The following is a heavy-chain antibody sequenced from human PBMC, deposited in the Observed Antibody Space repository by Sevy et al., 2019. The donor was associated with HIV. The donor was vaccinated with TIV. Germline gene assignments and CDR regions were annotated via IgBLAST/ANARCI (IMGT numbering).Heavy chain of an antibody. J-gene: IGHJ5*02. CDR1: GGSISSGNYY. Sequence: SETLSLTCTVSGGSISSGNYYWHWIRQPPGKGLEWIGYISYTGNTYYNPSLKGPVTISVDTSNNQFSLRLTSVTAADPAVYYCARYATEYTSSSVWFDPWGQGTLVTVSS. V-gene: IGHV4-30-4*01. CDR2: ISYTGNT. D-gene: IGHD6-6*01. CDR3: ARYATEYTSSSVWFDP.